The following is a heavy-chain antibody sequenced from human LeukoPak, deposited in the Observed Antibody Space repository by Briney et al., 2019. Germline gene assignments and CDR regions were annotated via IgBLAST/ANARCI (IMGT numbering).Heavy chain of an antibody. D-gene: IGHD1-26*01. J-gene: IGHJ4*02. Sequence: GGSLRLSCAASGFTFSSYSMNWVRQAPGKGLEWVSYISSSSSTIYYADSVKGRFTIPRGNAKNSLYLQMNSLRAEDTAVYYCALGEPRSPFDYWGQGTLVTVSS. V-gene: IGHV3-48*04. CDR1: GFTFSSYS. CDR2: ISSSSSTI. CDR3: ALGEPRSPFDY.